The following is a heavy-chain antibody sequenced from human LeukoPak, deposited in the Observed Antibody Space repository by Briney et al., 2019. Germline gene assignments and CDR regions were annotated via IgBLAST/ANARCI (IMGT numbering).Heavy chain of an antibody. CDR3: VSFYETY. V-gene: IGHV3-74*01. CDR1: GFTFGNHW. J-gene: IGHJ4*02. Sequence: GGSLRLSCAASGFTFGNHWMHWVRQAPGKGLMWVSRINRGGSRTDYADSVKGRFTISRDDAKNTLYLQMNSLRAEDTAVYYCVSFYETYWGRGTLVTVSS. D-gene: IGHD2/OR15-2a*01. CDR2: INRGGSRT.